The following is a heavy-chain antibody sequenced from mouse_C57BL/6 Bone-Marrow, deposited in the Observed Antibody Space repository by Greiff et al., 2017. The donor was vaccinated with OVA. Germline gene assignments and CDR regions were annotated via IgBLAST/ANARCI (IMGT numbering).Heavy chain of an antibody. Sequence: EVQVVESGGGLVQPGGSLKLSCAASGFTFSDYYMYWVRQTPEKRLEWVAYISNGGGSTYYPDTVKGRFTISRDNAKNTLYLQMSRLKSEDTAMYYCASLWDVGWYFDVWGTGTTVTVSS. V-gene: IGHV5-12*01. CDR3: ASLWDVGWYFDV. CDR2: ISNGGGST. J-gene: IGHJ1*03. CDR1: GFTFSDYY. D-gene: IGHD4-1*01.